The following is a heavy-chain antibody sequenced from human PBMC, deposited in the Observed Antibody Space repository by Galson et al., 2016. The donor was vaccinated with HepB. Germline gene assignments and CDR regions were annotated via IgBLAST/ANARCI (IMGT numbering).Heavy chain of an antibody. V-gene: IGHV3-23*01. Sequence: SLRLSCAASGFTFTFYAMTWVRQAPGKGLEWLSSIAGIGGGIYYADSVKGRFAISRDNSKNTLYLEMNNLRAEDTAVYYCAKYSGWGTRNFDYWGQGTLVTVSS. J-gene: IGHJ4*02. D-gene: IGHD3-10*01. CDR3: AKYSGWGTRNFDY. CDR1: GFTFTFYA. CDR2: IAGIGGGI.